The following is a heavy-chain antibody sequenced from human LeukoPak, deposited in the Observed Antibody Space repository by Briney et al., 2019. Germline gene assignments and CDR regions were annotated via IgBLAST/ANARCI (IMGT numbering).Heavy chain of an antibody. CDR3: ARHGDYYFDY. CDR1: SGSISRSNW. V-gene: IGHV4-4*02. Sequence: SETLSLTCAASSGSISRSNWWSWVRQPPRKGLEWIGEVHRSGSANYNTSLESRVTMSVDQSKDELSLKLTSVTAADTAVYYCARHGDYYFDYWGQGTLVSVSS. D-gene: IGHD4-17*01. CDR2: VHRSGSA. J-gene: IGHJ4*02.